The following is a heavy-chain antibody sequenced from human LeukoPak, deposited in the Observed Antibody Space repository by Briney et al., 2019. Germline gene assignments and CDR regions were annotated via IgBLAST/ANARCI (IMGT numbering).Heavy chain of an antibody. J-gene: IGHJ4*02. D-gene: IGHD6-19*01. Sequence: SETLSLTCTVSGCSFSSGGYYWSWIGPPAGKELEWIGRIYTSGSTNYNPSLKSRVTISVDTSKNQFSLKLSSVTAADTAVYYCARGAVADNSFVYWGQGTLVTVSS. V-gene: IGHV4-61*02. CDR2: IYTSGST. CDR3: ARGAVADNSFVY. CDR1: GCSFSSGGYY.